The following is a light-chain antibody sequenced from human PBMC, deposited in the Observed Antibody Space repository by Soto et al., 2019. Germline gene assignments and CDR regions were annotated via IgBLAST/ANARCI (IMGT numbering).Light chain of an antibody. J-gene: IGKJ2*01. V-gene: IGKV4-1*01. CDR2: WAS. CDR1: QSVLYSSNNKNY. CDR3: QQYYSSPQT. Sequence: DIVMTQSPDSLAVSLGESATINCKSSQSVLYSSNNKNYLAWYQQKPGQPPKLLIYWASTRESGVHDRFSGSGSGTDFTLTISRLQAEDVAVYYCQQYYSSPQTFGQGTKLEIK.